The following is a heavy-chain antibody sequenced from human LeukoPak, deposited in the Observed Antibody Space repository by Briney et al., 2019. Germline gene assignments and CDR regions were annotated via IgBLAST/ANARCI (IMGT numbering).Heavy chain of an antibody. Sequence: GGSLRLSCAVSGFTFSSVAMGWVRQAPGKGLEWVSAISGSGGNTYYADFVKGRFTISRDNSKNMLYLQMNSLRAEDTAVFYCAKIPHPNYYFDYWGQGTLVTVSS. D-gene: IGHD4/OR15-4a*01. CDR3: AKIPHPNYYFDY. J-gene: IGHJ4*02. CDR1: GFTFSSVA. CDR2: ISGSGGNT. V-gene: IGHV3-23*01.